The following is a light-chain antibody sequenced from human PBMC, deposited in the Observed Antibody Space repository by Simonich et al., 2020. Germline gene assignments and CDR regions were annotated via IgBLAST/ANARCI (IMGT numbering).Light chain of an antibody. CDR3: QQLNSYPLT. V-gene: IGKV1-9*01. Sequence: DIQLTQSPSFLSASVGDRVTRNCRASQGFSSYLAWYQQKPGKDPKLLIYAASTLQIGVPSRFSGSGSGTEFTLTISSLQPEDFATYYCQQLNSYPLTFGGGTKVEIK. CDR1: QGFSSY. J-gene: IGKJ4*01. CDR2: AAS.